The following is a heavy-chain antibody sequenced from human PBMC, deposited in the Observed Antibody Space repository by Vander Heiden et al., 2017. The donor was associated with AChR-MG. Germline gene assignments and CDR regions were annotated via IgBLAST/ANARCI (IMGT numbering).Heavy chain of an antibody. J-gene: IGHJ6*03. D-gene: IGHD3-3*01. Sequence: QVQLQESGPGLVRPSETLSLTCTVPGGSFSRYSGSWIRQPPGKGLEWIGYIYYSGSTNYNPSLKSRVTISVDTSKNQFSLKLSSVTAADTAVYYCARAYDFWSGYSDSEYYMDVWGKGTTVTVSS. CDR1: GGSFSRYS. CDR3: ARAYDFWSGYSDSEYYMDV. V-gene: IGHV4-59*01. CDR2: IYYSGST.